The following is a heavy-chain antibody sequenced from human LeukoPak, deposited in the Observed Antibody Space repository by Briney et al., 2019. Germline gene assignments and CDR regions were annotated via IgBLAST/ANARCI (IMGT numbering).Heavy chain of an antibody. V-gene: IGHV3-74*03. Sequence: PGGSLRLSCAASEPTFSKFWMHWVRQAPGKGLVWVSGINRDGSTTTYADSVKGRFTVSRDNAKNTLYLQMNSLRAEDTAVYYCARGNYYGMDVWGQGTTVTVSS. J-gene: IGHJ6*02. CDR1: EPTFSKFW. D-gene: IGHD2/OR15-2a*01. CDR2: INRDGSTT. CDR3: ARGNYYGMDV.